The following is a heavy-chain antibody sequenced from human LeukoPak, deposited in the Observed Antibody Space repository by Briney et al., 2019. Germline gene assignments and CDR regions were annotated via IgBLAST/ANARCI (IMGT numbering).Heavy chain of an antibody. D-gene: IGHD2-2*01. CDR2: ISGSGGST. CDR3: AKRSPGCRLCLDY. J-gene: IGHJ4*02. V-gene: IGHV3-23*01. Sequence: PGGSLRLSCAASGFTFSSYGMHWVRQAPGKGLEWVSAISGSGGSTYYADSVKGRFTISRDNSKNTLYLQMNSLRAEDTAVYYCAKRSPGCRLCLDYWGQGTLVTVSS. CDR1: GFTFSSYG.